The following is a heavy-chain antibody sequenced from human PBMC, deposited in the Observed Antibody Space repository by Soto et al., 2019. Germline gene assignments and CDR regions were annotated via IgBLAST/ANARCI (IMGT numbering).Heavy chain of an antibody. Sequence: ASEKVSCKASGYTITRPERHRVCRAPGQKQKWMGWINAGNGHTKYSQKFQGRVTITRDTSASTAYMELSSLRSEDTAVYYCARDYQVVASFRGGDYYCYYMYFCSKGTSVTGSS. CDR2: INAGNGHT. V-gene: IGHV1-3*01. D-gene: IGHD2-15*01. CDR1: GYTITRPE. J-gene: IGHJ6*03. CDR3: ARDYQVVASFRGGDYYCYYMYF.